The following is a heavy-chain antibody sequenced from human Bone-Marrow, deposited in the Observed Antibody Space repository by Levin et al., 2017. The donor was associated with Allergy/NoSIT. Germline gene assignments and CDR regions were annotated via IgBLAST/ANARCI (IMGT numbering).Heavy chain of an antibody. CDR1: GFTVSSHY. V-gene: IGHV3-66*01. J-gene: IGHJ3*02. D-gene: IGHD2-2*01. Sequence: GESLKISCVASGFTVSSHYMNWVRQAPGKGLEWVSVIYSGGSTYYADSVKGRFTISRDNSKNTLYLQMSSLRAEDTAVYYCATDRAYCSNTTCYLPDAFDIWGQGAMVTVSS. CDR3: ATDRAYCSNTTCYLPDAFDI. CDR2: IYSGGST.